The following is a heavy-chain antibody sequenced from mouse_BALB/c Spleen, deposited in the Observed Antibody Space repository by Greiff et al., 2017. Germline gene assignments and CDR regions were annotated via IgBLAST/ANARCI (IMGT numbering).Heavy chain of an antibody. Sequence: QVQLKESGPGLVAPSQSLSITCTVSGFSLTSYGVHWVRQPPGKGLEWLGVIWAGGSTNYNSALMSRLSISKDNSKSQVFLKMNRLQTDDTAMYYCARDPEFITTATGAMDYWGQGTSVTVSS. J-gene: IGHJ4*01. CDR3: ARDPEFITTATGAMDY. CDR1: GFSLTSYG. D-gene: IGHD1-2*01. V-gene: IGHV2-9*02. CDR2: IWAGGST.